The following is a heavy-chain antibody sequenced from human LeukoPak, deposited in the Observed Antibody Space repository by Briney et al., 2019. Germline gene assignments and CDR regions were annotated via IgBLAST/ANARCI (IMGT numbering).Heavy chain of an antibody. V-gene: IGHV4-34*01. J-gene: IGHJ3*02. CDR1: GGSFSGYY. CDR2: INHSGST. CDR3: ARGLARALDI. D-gene: IGHD3-3*02. Sequence: SETLSLTCAVYGGSFSGYYWSWIRQPPGKGLEWIGEINHSGSTNYNPSLKSRVTISVDTSKNQFSLKLSSVTAADTAVYYCARGLARALDIWGQGTMVTVSS.